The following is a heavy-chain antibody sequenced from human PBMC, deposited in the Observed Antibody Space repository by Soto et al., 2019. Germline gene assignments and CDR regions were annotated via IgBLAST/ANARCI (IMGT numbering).Heavy chain of an antibody. CDR1: GFTFSSYG. J-gene: IGHJ4*02. V-gene: IGHV3-30*18. Sequence: GGSLRLSCAASGFTFSSYGMHWVRQAPGKGLEWVAVISYDGSNKYYADSVKGRITISRDNSKNTLYLQMNSLRAEDTAVYYCAKDILRYFDWLEYWGQGTLVTVSS. CDR3: AKDILRYFDWLEY. D-gene: IGHD3-9*01. CDR2: ISYDGSNK.